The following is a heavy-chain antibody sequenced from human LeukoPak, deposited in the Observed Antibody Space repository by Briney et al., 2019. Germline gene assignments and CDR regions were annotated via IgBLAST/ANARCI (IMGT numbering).Heavy chain of an antibody. J-gene: IGHJ4*02. V-gene: IGHV1-18*01. CDR3: ARDRSIAARWFDY. Sequence: ASVKVSCKVSGYTLTELSMHWVRQAPGQGLEWMGWISAYNGNTNYAQKLQGRVTMTTDTSTSTAYMELRSLRSDDTAVYYCARDRSIAARWFDYWGQGTLVTVSS. CDR2: ISAYNGNT. CDR1: GYTLTELS. D-gene: IGHD6-6*01.